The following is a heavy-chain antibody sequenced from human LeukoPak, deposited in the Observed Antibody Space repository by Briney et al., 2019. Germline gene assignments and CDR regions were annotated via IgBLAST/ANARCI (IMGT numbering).Heavy chain of an antibody. CDR1: GYTFNGYF. V-gene: IGHV1-2*02. CDR2: INPNTGAT. Sequence: ASVKVSFKASGYTFNGYFMHWVRQAPGQGLEWMGWINPNTGATKYVKKFQGRVTLTRDTSISTAYMELSSLRFDDTAVYYCARAGVGYCSGGDCYWFDPWGQGTLVTVSS. D-gene: IGHD2-15*01. J-gene: IGHJ5*02. CDR3: ARAGVGYCSGGDCYWFDP.